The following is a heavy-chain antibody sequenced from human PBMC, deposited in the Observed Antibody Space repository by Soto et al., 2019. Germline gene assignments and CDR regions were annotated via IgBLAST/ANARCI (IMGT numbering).Heavy chain of an antibody. CDR3: AKGSDSSGAQDY. V-gene: IGHV3-30*18. CDR1: GFTFSSYG. Sequence: QVQLVESGGGVVQRGRSLRLSCPASGFTFSSYGMHWVRQAPGKGLEWVAVISYDGSNKYYADSVKGRFTISRDNSKNTLYLQMNSLRAEDTAVYYCAKGSDSSGAQDYWGQGTLVTVSS. D-gene: IGHD6-19*01. CDR2: ISYDGSNK. J-gene: IGHJ4*02.